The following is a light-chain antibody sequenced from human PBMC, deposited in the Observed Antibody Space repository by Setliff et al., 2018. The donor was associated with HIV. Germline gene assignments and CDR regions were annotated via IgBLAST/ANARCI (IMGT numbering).Light chain of an antibody. CDR2: DVS. J-gene: IGLJ2*01. Sequence: SALAQPASVSGSPGQSITISCTGTSSDVGGYNYVSWYQQHPGKATKLMIYDVSNRPSGVSNRFSGSKSGNTASLTISGLQAEDEAEYYCSSYTGISTLIFGGGTKVTVL. V-gene: IGLV2-14*03. CDR1: SSDVGGYNY. CDR3: SSYTGISTLI.